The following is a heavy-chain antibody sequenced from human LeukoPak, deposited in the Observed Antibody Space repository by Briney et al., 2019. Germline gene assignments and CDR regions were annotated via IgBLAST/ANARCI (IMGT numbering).Heavy chain of an antibody. J-gene: IGHJ6*02. Sequence: DPSQTLSLTCTVSGGSISSGGYYWSWIRQHPGKGLEWIGYIYYSGSTYYNPSLKSRVTISVDTSKNQFSLKLSSVTAADTAVYYCASSYGDYEGYYYYGMDVWGQGTTVTVSS. CDR1: GGSISSGGYY. D-gene: IGHD4-17*01. CDR3: ASSYGDYEGYYYYGMDV. CDR2: IYYSGST. V-gene: IGHV4-31*03.